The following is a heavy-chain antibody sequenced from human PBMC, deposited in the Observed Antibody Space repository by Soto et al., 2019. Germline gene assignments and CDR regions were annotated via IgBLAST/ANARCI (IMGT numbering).Heavy chain of an antibody. CDR2: IIPMFGTP. D-gene: IGHD2-2*01. CDR1: GDAFTSYA. CDR3: ARGVPELYFDY. Sequence: QVQLVQSGAEVKNPGSSVKVSCKTSGDAFTSYAINWVRQAPGQGLELLGAIIPMFGTPTYTQMFQGRVMISADRSTSTAYMELSSLRSEDTAVYYCARGVPELYFDYWGQGTLVTVSS. J-gene: IGHJ4*02. V-gene: IGHV1-69*14.